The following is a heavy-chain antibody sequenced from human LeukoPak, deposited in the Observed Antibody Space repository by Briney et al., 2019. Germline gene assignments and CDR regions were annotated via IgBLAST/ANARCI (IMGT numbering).Heavy chain of an antibody. D-gene: IGHD2-2*03. CDR1: GGSISSGGHS. CDR2: IYHSGSGST. CDR3: ASGYCSSTSCSGDYGMDV. V-gene: IGHV4-30-2*01. J-gene: IGHJ6*02. Sequence: SETLSLTCTVSGGSISSGGHSWSWIRQPPGKGLEWIGYIYHSGSGSTYYNPSLKSRVTISIDKSKNQFSLKLSSVTAADTAVYYCASGYCSSTSCSGDYGMDVWGQGTTVTVSS.